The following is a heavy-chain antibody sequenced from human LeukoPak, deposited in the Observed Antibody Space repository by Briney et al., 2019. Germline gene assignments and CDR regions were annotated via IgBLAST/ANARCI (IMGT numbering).Heavy chain of an antibody. CDR2: IYHSGST. CDR3: ARLITSGSYNWFDP. V-gene: IGHV4-38-2*02. Sequence: SETLPLTCTVSGYSISSGHYWGWIRQPPGKGLEWIGSIYHSGSTYYNPSLKSRVTISVDTSKNQFSLKLSSVTAADTAVYYCARLITSGSYNWFDPWGQGTLVTVSS. J-gene: IGHJ5*02. D-gene: IGHD1-26*01. CDR1: GYSISSGHY.